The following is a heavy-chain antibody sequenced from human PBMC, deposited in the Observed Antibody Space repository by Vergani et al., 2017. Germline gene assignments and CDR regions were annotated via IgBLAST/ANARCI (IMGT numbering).Heavy chain of an antibody. CDR3: ARDQVQGYSLYYYGMDV. V-gene: IGHV3-21*01. J-gene: IGHJ6*02. D-gene: IGHD2-15*01. Sequence: EVQLVESGGGLVKPGGSLRLSCAASGFTFSSYSMNWVRQAPGKGLEWVSSISSSSSYIYYADSVKGRFTISRDNAKNSLYLQMNSLRAEDTAVYYCARDQVQGYSLYYYGMDVWGQGTTVTVSS. CDR2: ISSSSSYI. CDR1: GFTFSSYS.